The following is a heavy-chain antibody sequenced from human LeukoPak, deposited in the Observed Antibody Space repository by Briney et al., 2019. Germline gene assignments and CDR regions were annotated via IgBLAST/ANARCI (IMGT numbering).Heavy chain of an antibody. CDR1: GYTFTSYG. CDR2: ISAYNGNT. Sequence: ASVKVSCKASGYTFTSYGISWVRQAPGQGLEWMGWISAYNGNTNYAQKLQGRVTMTTDTSTSTAYMELRSLGSDDTAVYYCARDAILRYFDWLLAVNWFDPWGQGTLVTVSS. CDR3: ARDAILRYFDWLLAVNWFDP. D-gene: IGHD3-9*01. J-gene: IGHJ5*02. V-gene: IGHV1-18*01.